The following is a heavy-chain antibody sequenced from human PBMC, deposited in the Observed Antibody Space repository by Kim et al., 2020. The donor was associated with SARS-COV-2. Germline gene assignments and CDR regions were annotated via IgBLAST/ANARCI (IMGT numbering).Heavy chain of an antibody. CDR1: GGTFSSYA. D-gene: IGHD6-13*01. CDR3: ASRIAAAAPFDY. Sequence: SVKVSCKASGGTFSSYAISWVRQAPGQGLEWMGGIIPIFGTANYAQKFQGRVTITADESTSTAYMELSSLRSEDTAVYYCASRIAAAAPFDYWGQGTLVTVSS. J-gene: IGHJ4*02. CDR2: IIPIFGTA. V-gene: IGHV1-69*13.